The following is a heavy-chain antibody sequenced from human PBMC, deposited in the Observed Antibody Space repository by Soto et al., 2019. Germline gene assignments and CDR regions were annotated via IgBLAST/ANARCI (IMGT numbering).Heavy chain of an antibody. CDR3: ARELAYCSGGSCYMEGAFDI. CDR2: MNPNSGNT. J-gene: IGHJ3*02. Sequence: ASVKVSCKASGYTFTSYDINWVRQATGQGLEWMGWMNPNSGNTGYAQKFKGRVTMTRNTSISTAYMELSSLRSEDTAVYYCARELAYCSGGSCYMEGAFDIWGQGTMVTVSS. V-gene: IGHV1-8*01. CDR1: GYTFTSYD. D-gene: IGHD2-15*01.